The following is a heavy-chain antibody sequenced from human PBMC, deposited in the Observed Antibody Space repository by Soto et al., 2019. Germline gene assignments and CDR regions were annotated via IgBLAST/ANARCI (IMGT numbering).Heavy chain of an antibody. CDR1: GYTFTSYG. J-gene: IGHJ5*02. V-gene: IGHV1-18*01. D-gene: IGHD4-17*01. CDR3: ARDENRHGDYVSWFDP. CDR2: ISAYNGNT. Sequence: QVQLVQSGAEVKKPGASVKVSCKASGYTFTSYGISWVRQAPGQGLEWMGWISAYNGNTNYAQKLQGRVTMTTDTSTSTAYMELRSLRSDDTSVYYCARDENRHGDYVSWFDPWGQGTLVTVSS.